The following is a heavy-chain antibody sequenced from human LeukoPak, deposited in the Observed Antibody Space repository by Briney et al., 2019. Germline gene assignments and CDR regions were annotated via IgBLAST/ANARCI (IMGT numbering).Heavy chain of an antibody. CDR2: IKQDGSEK. CDR3: ARDSTGITIFGVVIIYYYYGMDV. J-gene: IGHJ6*02. V-gene: IGHV3-7*01. D-gene: IGHD3-3*01. CDR1: GFTLSSYW. Sequence: PGGSLRLSCAASGFTLSSYWMSRVRQAPGKGLEWVANIKQDGSEKYYVDSVKGRFTISRDNAKNSLYLQMNSLRAEDTAVYYCARDSTGITIFGVVIIYYYYGMDVWGQGTTVTVSS.